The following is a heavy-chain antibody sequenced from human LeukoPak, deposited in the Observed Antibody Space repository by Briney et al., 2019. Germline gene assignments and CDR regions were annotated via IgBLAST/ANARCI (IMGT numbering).Heavy chain of an antibody. J-gene: IGHJ3*02. Sequence: GPLRLSCAASGFTFSSYGMHWVRQAPGKGLEWVAFIRYDGSNKYYADSVKGRFTISRDNSKNTLYLQMNSLRAEDTAVYYCEIVVVISPRDAFGIWGQGTMVTVSS. CDR3: EIVVVISPRDAFGI. CDR2: IRYDGSNK. V-gene: IGHV3-30*02. CDR1: GFTFSSYG. D-gene: IGHD3-22*01.